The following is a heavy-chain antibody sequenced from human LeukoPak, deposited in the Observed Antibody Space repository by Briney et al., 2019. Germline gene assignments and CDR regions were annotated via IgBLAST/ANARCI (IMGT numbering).Heavy chain of an antibody. Sequence: GGSLRLSCAASGFTFSTYAMYWVRQAPGKGLEWVAFISYHGANKYYADSVKGRFTISRDNSKNTLYLQMTSLRAEDTAVYYCAKDRCSSTSCSPDYWGQGTLVTVSS. CDR2: ISYHGANK. D-gene: IGHD2-2*01. CDR3: AKDRCSSTSCSPDY. CDR1: GFTFSTYA. J-gene: IGHJ4*02. V-gene: IGHV3-30-3*01.